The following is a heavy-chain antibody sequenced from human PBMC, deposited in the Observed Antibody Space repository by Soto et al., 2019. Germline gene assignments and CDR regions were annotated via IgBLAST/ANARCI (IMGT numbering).Heavy chain of an antibody. CDR1: GYTFTSYG. CDR2: ISANNGNT. CDR3: ARDRGSYALDY. J-gene: IGHJ4*02. Sequence: QVQLVQSGAEVKKPGASVKVSCKASGYTFTSYGISWVRQAPGQGLEWMGWISANNGNTNYVQKLQGRVTMTTDTPTSTAYTELRSLRSDDTAVYYCARDRGSYALDYWGQGTLVTVSS. D-gene: IGHD1-26*01. V-gene: IGHV1-18*01.